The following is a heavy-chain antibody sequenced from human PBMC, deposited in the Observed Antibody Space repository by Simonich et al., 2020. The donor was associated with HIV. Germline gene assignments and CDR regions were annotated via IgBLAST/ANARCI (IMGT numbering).Heavy chain of an antibody. CDR1: GGSFSGYY. CDR2: IPYNGRT. Sequence: QVQLQQWGAGLLKPWETLSLTCAVYGGSFSGYYWTWIRQPPGKGLEWIGEIPYNGRTKNNPSLKSRVTISVDTSKKQFSLKLTSVTAADTAIYFCAREVGYYPPQLEENNAFYVWGQGTMVTVSS. V-gene: IGHV4-34*01. D-gene: IGHD2-8*01. CDR3: AREVGYYPPQLEENNAFYV. J-gene: IGHJ3*01.